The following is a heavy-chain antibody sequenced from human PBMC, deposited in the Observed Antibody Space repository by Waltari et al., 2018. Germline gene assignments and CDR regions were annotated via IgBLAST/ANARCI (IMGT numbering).Heavy chain of an antibody. V-gene: IGHV3-7*01. D-gene: IGHD2-15*01. Sequence: EVRLVESGGGLVQPGGSLRLSCVASGFSFKYYWMTWVRQAPGKGVGGVATIKQDGSERYSVDSVKGRFTISRDNTNNSLYLQMNSLRAEDTALYYCARSGFCTGDSCFSAFYYFDYWGPGILVTVSS. CDR1: GFSFKYYW. CDR2: IKQDGSER. J-gene: IGHJ4*02. CDR3: ARSGFCTGDSCFSAFYYFDY.